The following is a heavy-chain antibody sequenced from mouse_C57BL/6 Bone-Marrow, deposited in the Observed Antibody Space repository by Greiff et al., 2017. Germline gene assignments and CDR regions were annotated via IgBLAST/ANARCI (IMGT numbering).Heavy chain of an antibody. CDR3: AREGDGYYAMDY. J-gene: IGHJ4*01. CDR2: IDPSDSST. CDR1: GYTFTSYW. D-gene: IGHD2-3*01. Sequence: VQLQQPGAELVKPGASVKLSCKASGYTFTSYWMQWVKQRPGQGLEWIGEIDPSDSSTNYNQKFKGKAPLTVDTSSSTAYMQRSSLTSEDSAVYYCAREGDGYYAMDYWGQGTSVTVSS. V-gene: IGHV1-50*01.